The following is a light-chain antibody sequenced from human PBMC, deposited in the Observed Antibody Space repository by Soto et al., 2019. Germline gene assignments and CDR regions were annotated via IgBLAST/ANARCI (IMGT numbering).Light chain of an antibody. CDR3: PTTYSTPSP. CDR2: AAS. Sequence: DIQMTQSASSLSASIGDRVTITCRASQSISIYLNWYQQKPGKAPKLLISAASSLQSGVPSRFSGSGCGTDFTLTISSLQPEDFRTGSCPTTYSTPSPLGTRPNVDI. CDR1: QSISIY. J-gene: IGKJ3*01. V-gene: IGKV1-39*01.